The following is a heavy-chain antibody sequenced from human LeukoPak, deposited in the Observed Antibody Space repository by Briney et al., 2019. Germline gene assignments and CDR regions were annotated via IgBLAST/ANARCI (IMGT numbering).Heavy chain of an antibody. CDR2: ISSSGGST. CDR3: AREGMDYGDYVFDY. CDR1: GFTFSSYA. Sequence: GGSLRLSCAASGFTFSSYAMHWVRQAPGKGLEYVSAISSSGGSTYYANSVKGRFTISRDNSKNTLYLQMGSLRAEDMAVYYCAREGMDYGDYVFDYWGQGTLVTVSS. V-gene: IGHV3-64*01. D-gene: IGHD4-17*01. J-gene: IGHJ4*02.